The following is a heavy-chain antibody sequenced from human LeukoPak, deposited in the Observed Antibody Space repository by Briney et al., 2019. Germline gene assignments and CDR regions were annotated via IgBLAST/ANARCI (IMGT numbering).Heavy chain of an antibody. V-gene: IGHV3-23*01. CDR2: ISGSGGST. CDR1: GFTFSSYG. Sequence: GGSLRLSCAASGFTFSSYGMSWVRQAPGKGPEWVSAISGSGGSTYYADSVKGRFTISRDNSKNTLYLQMNSLRAEDTAVYYCAKGNWAAAGTFDYWGQGTLVTVSS. CDR3: AKGNWAAAGTFDY. J-gene: IGHJ4*02. D-gene: IGHD6-13*01.